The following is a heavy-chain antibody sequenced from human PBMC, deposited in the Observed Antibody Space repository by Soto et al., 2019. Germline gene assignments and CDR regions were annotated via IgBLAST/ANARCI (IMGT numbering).Heavy chain of an antibody. V-gene: IGHV1-69*13. J-gene: IGHJ6*02. CDR3: ARGLTGGPFSYYYGMDV. CDR1: GGTFSSYA. CDR2: IIPIFGTA. D-gene: IGHD7-27*01. Sequence: SVKVSCKASGGTFSSYAISWVRQAPGQGLEWMGGIIPIFGTANYAQKYQGRVTITADESTSTAYMELSSLRSEDTAVYFCARGLTGGPFSYYYGMDVWGQGTTVTVSS.